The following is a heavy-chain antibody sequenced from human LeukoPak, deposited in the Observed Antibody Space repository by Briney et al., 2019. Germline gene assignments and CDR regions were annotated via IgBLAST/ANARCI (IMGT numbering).Heavy chain of an antibody. D-gene: IGHD1/OR15-1a*01. CDR3: AKVRANRFASFDY. CDR1: GFTFSSYG. CDR2: ISGSGGST. J-gene: IGHJ4*02. Sequence: GGSLRLSCAASGFTFSSYGMHWVRQAPGKGLEWVSAISGSGGSTYYADSVKGRFTISRDNSKITLYLQMNSLRAEDTAVYYCAKVRANRFASFDYWGQGTLVTVSS. V-gene: IGHV3-23*01.